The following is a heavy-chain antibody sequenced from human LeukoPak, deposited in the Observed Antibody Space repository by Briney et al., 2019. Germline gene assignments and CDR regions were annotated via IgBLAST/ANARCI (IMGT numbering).Heavy chain of an antibody. CDR2: VYYSGST. CDR1: GDSISTYY. D-gene: IGHD5-18*01. Sequence: ASETLSLTCSVSGDSISTYYWSWIRQPPGKALEWIGYVYYSGSTDYNPSLKSRVTISVDTSKKQSSLNLNSVTAADTAVYYCSASKQLWLRGLFDYWGQGTLVTVSS. CDR3: SASKQLWLRGLFDY. J-gene: IGHJ4*02. V-gene: IGHV4-59*01.